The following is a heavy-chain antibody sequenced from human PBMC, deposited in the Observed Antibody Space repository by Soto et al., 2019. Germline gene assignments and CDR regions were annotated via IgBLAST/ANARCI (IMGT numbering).Heavy chain of an antibody. Sequence: GGFLRLSCAASGFTFSSYAMSWVRQAPGKGLEWVSAISGSGGSTYYADSVKGRFTISRDNSKNTLYLQMNSLRAEDTAVYYCAKGDYGDYVPLFDYWGQGTLVTVSS. CDR2: ISGSGGST. J-gene: IGHJ4*02. CDR1: GFTFSSYA. CDR3: AKGDYGDYVPLFDY. V-gene: IGHV3-23*01. D-gene: IGHD4-17*01.